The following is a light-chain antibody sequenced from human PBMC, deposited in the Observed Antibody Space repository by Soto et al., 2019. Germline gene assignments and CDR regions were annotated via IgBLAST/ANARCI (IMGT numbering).Light chain of an antibody. CDR3: LQYYNFSWT. V-gene: IGKV1-6*01. CDR2: AAS. Sequence: ALQMTQSPSSLSASVGDRVAISCRASQDIRNTLAWYQQKPGEAPKLLIFAASNLQSGVPSRFSGSGSVTDFTLAITGLQPEDFATYYCLQYYNFSWTFGQGTKVDIK. J-gene: IGKJ1*01. CDR1: QDIRNT.